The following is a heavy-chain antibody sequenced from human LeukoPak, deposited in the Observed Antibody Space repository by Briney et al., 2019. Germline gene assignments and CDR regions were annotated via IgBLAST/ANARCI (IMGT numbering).Heavy chain of an antibody. J-gene: IGHJ4*02. Sequence: ASVKVSCKVSGYTLTELSMHWVRQTPGKGLEWMGGFDPEDGETIYAQKFQGRVTMTEDTSTDTAYMELSSLRSEDTAVYYCATSAPLATIVSYFDYWGQGTLVTVSS. V-gene: IGHV1-24*01. D-gene: IGHD5-12*01. CDR1: GYTLTELS. CDR2: FDPEDGET. CDR3: ATSAPLATIVSYFDY.